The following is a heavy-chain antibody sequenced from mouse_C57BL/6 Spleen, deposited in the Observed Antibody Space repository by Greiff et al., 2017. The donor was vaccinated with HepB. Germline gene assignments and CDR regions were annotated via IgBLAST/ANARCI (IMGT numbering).Heavy chain of an antibody. Sequence: QVQLKQSGAELARPGASVKLSCKASGYTFTSYGISWVKQRTGQGLEWIGEIYPRSGNTYYNEKFKGKATLTADKSSSTAYMELRSLTSEDSAVYFCARSYDYDGEGWAYWGQGTLVTVSA. D-gene: IGHD2-4*01. J-gene: IGHJ3*01. V-gene: IGHV1-81*01. CDR2: IYPRSGNT. CDR1: GYTFTSYG. CDR3: ARSYDYDGEGWAY.